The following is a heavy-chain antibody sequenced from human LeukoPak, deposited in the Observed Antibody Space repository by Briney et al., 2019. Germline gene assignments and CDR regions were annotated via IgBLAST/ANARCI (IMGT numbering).Heavy chain of an antibody. CDR1: GFTFGAYA. CDR3: ARDQYAGYDPYYFDY. D-gene: IGHD2-2*01. CDR2: LRSRTYGGTT. Sequence: GGSLRLSSTASGFTFGAYAMTWVRQGPGKGLERVSFLRSRTYGGTTEYAASVKGRFTISRDDSKSIAYLQMNSLKTEDTAVYYCARDQYAGYDPYYFDYWGQGTLVTVSS. V-gene: IGHV3-49*04. J-gene: IGHJ4*02.